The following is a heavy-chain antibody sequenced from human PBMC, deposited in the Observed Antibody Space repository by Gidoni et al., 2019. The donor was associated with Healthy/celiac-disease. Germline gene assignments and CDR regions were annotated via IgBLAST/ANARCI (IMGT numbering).Heavy chain of an antibody. Sequence: QVQLQASGSRLVKPSETLSLTCTVPGGSISSYYWSWIRQPPGKGLEWIGYIYYSGSTNYNPSLKSRVTISVDTSKNQFSLKPSSVTAADTAVYYCARSRRDGYNDFDYWGQGTLVTVSS. CDR2: IYYSGST. CDR1: GGSISSYY. V-gene: IGHV4-59*01. D-gene: IGHD5-12*01. CDR3: ARSRRDGYNDFDY. J-gene: IGHJ4*02.